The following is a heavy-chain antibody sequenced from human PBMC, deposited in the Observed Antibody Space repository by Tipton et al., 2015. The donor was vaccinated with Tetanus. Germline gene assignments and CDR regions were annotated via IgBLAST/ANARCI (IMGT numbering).Heavy chain of an antibody. J-gene: IGHJ1*01. CDR1: GGSIRSGGYY. CDR3: AGVTAQRTELYFEH. Sequence: TLSLTCNVSGGSIRSGGYYWTWIRQHPERGLEWIGYIYYTGNTYYNPSLKSRVTISVDSSRNQFSLKMTSLTAADTAVYYCAGVTAQRTELYFEHWGQGTQVTVSS. CDR2: IYYTGNT. V-gene: IGHV4-31*03. D-gene: IGHD2-8*02.